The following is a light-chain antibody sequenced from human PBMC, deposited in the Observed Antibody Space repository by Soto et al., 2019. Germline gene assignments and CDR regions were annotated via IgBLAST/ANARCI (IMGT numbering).Light chain of an antibody. Sequence: EVVLTQSPGTLSLSPGERATLSCRASQTVTSTYLAWYQQIPGQAPKLLIYAASTRATGIPDRFSASGSGTDFTLTISRLEPEDFGLYYCQQYGDSPRTFGQGTRVEIK. V-gene: IGKV3-20*01. CDR2: AAS. J-gene: IGKJ1*01. CDR3: QQYGDSPRT. CDR1: QTVTSTY.